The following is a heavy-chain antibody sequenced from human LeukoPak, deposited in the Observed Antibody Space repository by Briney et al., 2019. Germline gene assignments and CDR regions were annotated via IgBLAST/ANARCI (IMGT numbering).Heavy chain of an antibody. CDR1: GYTFTAYY. Sequence: ASVKVSCKASGYTFTAYYLHWVRQAPGQGLEWMGWVDPESGATNYAQKFQGRVTMTRATSISTAYMELTRLRSDDTAVYYCARGGRSGNAFWGQGAPVIVSS. CDR2: VDPESGAT. CDR3: ARGGRSGNAF. J-gene: IGHJ4*02. D-gene: IGHD3-16*01. V-gene: IGHV1-2*02.